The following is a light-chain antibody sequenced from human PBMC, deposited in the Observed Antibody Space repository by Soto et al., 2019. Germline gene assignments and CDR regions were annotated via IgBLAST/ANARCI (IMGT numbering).Light chain of an antibody. CDR1: EGITTY. Sequence: IELTQSPPFLSASVGDRVTITCRADEGITTYLAWYQQQPGKAPKVLIYGASTLQNGVPPRFSGSGSGTEFTLTISSLQPEDFATYYCQQVKSFPLTFGRGTKVEVK. V-gene: IGKV1-9*01. CDR2: GAS. J-gene: IGKJ4*01. CDR3: QQVKSFPLT.